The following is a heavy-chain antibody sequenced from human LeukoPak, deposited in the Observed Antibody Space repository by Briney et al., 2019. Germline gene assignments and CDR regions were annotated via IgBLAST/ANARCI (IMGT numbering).Heavy chain of an antibody. D-gene: IGHD3-3*01. CDR1: GGSVSSGSYY. CDR3: ARGPLYYDFWSGYYTGKDEDWFDP. J-gene: IGHJ5*02. V-gene: IGHV4-61*01. Sequence: SETLSLTCTVSGGSVSSGSYYWSWIRQPPGKGLEWIGYIYYSGSTNYNPSLKCRVTISVDTSKNQFSLKLSSVTAADTAVYYCARGPLYYDFWSGYYTGKDEDWFDPWGQGTLVTVSS. CDR2: IYYSGST.